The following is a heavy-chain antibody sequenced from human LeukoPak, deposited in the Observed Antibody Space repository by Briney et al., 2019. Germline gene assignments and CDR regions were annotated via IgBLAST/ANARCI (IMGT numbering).Heavy chain of an antibody. J-gene: IGHJ3*02. D-gene: IGHD1-26*01. CDR2: IYYSGST. Sequence: SETLSLTCTVSGGSISSYYWSRIRQPPGKGLEWIGYIYYSGSTNYNPSLKSRVTISVDTSKSQFSLKLSSVTAADTAVYYCARDRGSYRIWGQGTMVTVSS. CDR1: GGSISSYY. CDR3: ARDRGSYRI. V-gene: IGHV4-59*01.